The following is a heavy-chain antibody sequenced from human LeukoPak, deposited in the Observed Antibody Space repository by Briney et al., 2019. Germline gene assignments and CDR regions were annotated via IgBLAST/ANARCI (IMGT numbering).Heavy chain of an antibody. Sequence: SETLSLTCTVSGGSISTSNYYWGRIRQPPGKGLEWIGNIFYSGSTYYSPSLRSRVTISLDTSRNQFSLKLSSVTAADTAVYYCARALTTVTTRGNNWFDPWGQGTLVTVSS. J-gene: IGHJ5*02. D-gene: IGHD4-17*01. CDR3: ARALTTVTTRGNNWFDP. V-gene: IGHV4-39*07. CDR2: IFYSGST. CDR1: GGSISTSNYY.